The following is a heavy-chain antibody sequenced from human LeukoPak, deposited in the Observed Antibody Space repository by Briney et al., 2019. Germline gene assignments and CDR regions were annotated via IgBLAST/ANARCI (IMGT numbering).Heavy chain of an antibody. CDR3: ARLGWTGAYNWNSRWDY. D-gene: IGHD1-7*01. CDR2: IKQDGSEK. CDR1: GFTFSSYW. V-gene: IGHV3-7*01. J-gene: IGHJ4*02. Sequence: PGGSLRLSCAASGFTFSSYWMSWVRQAPGKGLEWVANIKQDGSEKYYVDSVKGRFTISRDNAKNSLYLQMNSLRAEDTAVYYCARLGWTGAYNWNSRWDYWGQGTLVTVSS.